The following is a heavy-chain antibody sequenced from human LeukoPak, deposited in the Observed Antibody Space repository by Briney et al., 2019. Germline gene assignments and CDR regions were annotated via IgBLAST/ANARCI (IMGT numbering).Heavy chain of an antibody. Sequence: PGGSLRLSCAASGFTFSDYYMSWIRQAPGKGLEWVSAISGSGGSTYYADSVKGRFTISRDNSKNTLYLQMNSLRAEDTAVYYCAKTMVRGRYYYYGMDVWGQGTTVTVSS. D-gene: IGHD3-10*01. CDR2: ISGSGGST. V-gene: IGHV3-23*01. CDR3: AKTMVRGRYYYYGMDV. CDR1: GFTFSDYY. J-gene: IGHJ6*02.